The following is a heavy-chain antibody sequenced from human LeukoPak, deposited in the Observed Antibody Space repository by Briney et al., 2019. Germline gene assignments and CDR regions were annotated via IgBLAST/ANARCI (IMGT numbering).Heavy chain of an antibody. Sequence: SVKVSCKASGGTFSSYAISWVRQAPGQGLEWMGGIIPIFGTANYAQKFQGRVTITADESTSTAYMELSSLRSEDTAVYYCAKDYYGHVLYGSGSYTSLDAFDIWGQGTMVTVYS. V-gene: IGHV1-69*13. D-gene: IGHD3-10*01. J-gene: IGHJ3*02. CDR1: GGTFSSYA. CDR3: AKDYYGHVLYGSGSYTSLDAFDI. CDR2: IIPIFGTA.